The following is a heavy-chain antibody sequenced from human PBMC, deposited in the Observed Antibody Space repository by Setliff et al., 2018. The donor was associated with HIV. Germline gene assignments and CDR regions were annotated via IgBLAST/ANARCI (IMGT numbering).Heavy chain of an antibody. V-gene: IGHV6-1*01. J-gene: IGHJ4*02. CDR3: ARGGITAYYFDH. CDR1: GDSVSSDSAA. Sequence: PSQTLSLTCAISGDSVSSDSAAWNWIRQSPSRGLEWLARTYYRSKWYTDYAVSVNSRITINPDTSRNQSSLQLSSVIPDDSAVYFCARGGITAYYFDHWAQGTLVTVSS. CDR2: TYYRSKWYT. D-gene: IGHD5-18*01.